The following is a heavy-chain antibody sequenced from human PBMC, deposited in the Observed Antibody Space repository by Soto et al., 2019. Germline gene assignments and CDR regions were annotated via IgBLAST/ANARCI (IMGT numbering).Heavy chain of an antibody. V-gene: IGHV4-30-2*02. CDR1: GGSISSGGYS. J-gene: IGHJ4*02. Sequence: SETLSLTCAVSGGSISSGGYSWSWIRQPPGKGLEWIGYIYHSGSTYYNPSLKSRVTISVYTSKNQFSLKLSSVTAADTAVYYCARNPTYYYDSSGSPFGYWGQGTLVTVSS. D-gene: IGHD3-22*01. CDR2: IYHSGST. CDR3: ARNPTYYYDSSGSPFGY.